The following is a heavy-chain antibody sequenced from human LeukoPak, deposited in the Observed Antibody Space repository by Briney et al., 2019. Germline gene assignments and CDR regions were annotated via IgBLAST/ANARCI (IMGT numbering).Heavy chain of an antibody. D-gene: IGHD5-12*01. J-gene: IGHJ4*02. CDR1: GGSNSSYY. CDR3: ARGARWLQVDY. Sequence: PSETLSLTCTVSGGSNSSYYWSWIRQPPGKGLEWIGYIYYSGSTNYNPSLKSRVTISVDTSKNQFSLKLSSVTDADTAVYYCARGARWLQVDYWGQGTLVTVSS. CDR2: IYYSGST. V-gene: IGHV4-59*08.